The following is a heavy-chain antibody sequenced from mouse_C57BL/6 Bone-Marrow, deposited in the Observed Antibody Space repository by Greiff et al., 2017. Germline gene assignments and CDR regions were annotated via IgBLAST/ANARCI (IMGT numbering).Heavy chain of an antibody. V-gene: IGHV1-81*01. CDR3: AREGLWGDWYFDV. Sequence: QVQLQQSGAELARPGASVKLSCKASGYTFTSYGISWVKQRTGQGLEWIGEIYPRSGNTYYNEKFKGKATLTADKYSSTAYMELRSLTSEDSAVYFCAREGLWGDWYFDVWGTGTTVTVSS. J-gene: IGHJ1*03. D-gene: IGHD1-1*01. CDR1: GYTFTSYG. CDR2: IYPRSGNT.